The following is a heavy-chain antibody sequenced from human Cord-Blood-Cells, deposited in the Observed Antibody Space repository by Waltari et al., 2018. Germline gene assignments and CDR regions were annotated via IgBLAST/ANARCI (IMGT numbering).Heavy chain of an antibody. Sequence: QLQLQESGPGLVKPSETLYLTCPVSGGSISSSNYYWGWNRQPPGKGLEWIGSIYYSGSTYYNPSLKSRVTISVDTSKNQFSLKLSSVTAADTAVYYCARQSPYWYFDLWGRGTLVTVSS. CDR1: GGSISSSNYY. CDR2: IYYSGST. J-gene: IGHJ2*01. V-gene: IGHV4-39*01. CDR3: ARQSPYWYFDL.